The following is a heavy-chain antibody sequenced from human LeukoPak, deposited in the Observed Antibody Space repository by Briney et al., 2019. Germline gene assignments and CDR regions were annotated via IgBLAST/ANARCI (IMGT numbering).Heavy chain of an antibody. CDR1: GYTFTSYG. CDR3: AREDYGSGSSYY. D-gene: IGHD3-10*01. Sequence: ASVKVSCKASGYTFTSYGISWVRQAPGQGVEWMGWISAYNGNTNYVQKLQGRVTMTTDTSTSTAYMELRSLRSDDTAVYYCAREDYGSGSSYYWGQGTLVTVSS. CDR2: ISAYNGNT. J-gene: IGHJ4*02. V-gene: IGHV1-18*01.